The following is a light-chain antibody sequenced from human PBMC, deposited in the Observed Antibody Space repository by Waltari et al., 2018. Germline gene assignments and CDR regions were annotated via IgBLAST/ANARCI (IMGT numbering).Light chain of an antibody. CDR1: QNIGTW. CDR3: QQYNTYST. Sequence: DIQMTQSPSTLSASVGDRVTITCRASQNIGTWLAWDQQKPGKAPKLLIYGASTLETEVPSRFSGSGSGTDFTLTITSLQPDDFATYYCQQYNTYSTFGQGTKVEIK. J-gene: IGKJ1*01. CDR2: GAS. V-gene: IGKV1-5*03.